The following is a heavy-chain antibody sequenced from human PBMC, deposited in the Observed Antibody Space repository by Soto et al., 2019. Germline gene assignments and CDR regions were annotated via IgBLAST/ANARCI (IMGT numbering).Heavy chain of an antibody. D-gene: IGHD5-18*01. CDR3: AKREGNTYGLFH. CDR2: IKTDGSST. Sequence: EVQLVESGGGLVQPGGSLRLSCAASGFSFSNYWIHWVRQAPGMGLVWVSRIKTDGSSTDYAASVKGRFTISRDNAKNTLYLQMNSLTAEDTAVYYCAKREGNTYGLFHWGQGTLVTVSS. V-gene: IGHV3-74*01. CDR1: GFSFSNYW. J-gene: IGHJ4*02.